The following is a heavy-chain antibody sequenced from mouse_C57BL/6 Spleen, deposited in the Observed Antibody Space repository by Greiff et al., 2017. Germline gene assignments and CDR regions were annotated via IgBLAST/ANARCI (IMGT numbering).Heavy chain of an antibody. CDR2: INPNNGGT. CDR3: AKETTAVGHYAMDY. J-gene: IGHJ4*01. V-gene: IGHV1-18*01. Sequence: EVQLQQSGPELVKPGASVKIPCKASGYTFTDYNMDWVKQSHGKSLEWIGDINPNNGGTIYNQKFKGKATLTVDKSSSTAYMELRSLTSEDTAVYYCAKETTAVGHYAMDYWGQGTSVTVSS. CDR1: GYTFTDYN. D-gene: IGHD1-1*01.